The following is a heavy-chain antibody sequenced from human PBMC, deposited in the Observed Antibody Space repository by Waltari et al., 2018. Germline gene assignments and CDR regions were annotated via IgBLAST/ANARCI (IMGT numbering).Heavy chain of an antibody. D-gene: IGHD3-3*01. CDR1: GGSISSHY. V-gene: IGHV4-59*11. CDR2: MYYTGSR. J-gene: IGHJ4*02. Sequence: QVQLQESGPGLVKPSETLSLTCTVYGGSISSHYWSWIRQPPGKALERIGYMYYTGSRSYNPSLKSRVIISVDTSKNQFSLELNSVTAADTAVYYCARVQLGDDFWSGHYTKSYYFDYWGQGILVTVSS. CDR3: ARVQLGDDFWSGHYTKSYYFDY.